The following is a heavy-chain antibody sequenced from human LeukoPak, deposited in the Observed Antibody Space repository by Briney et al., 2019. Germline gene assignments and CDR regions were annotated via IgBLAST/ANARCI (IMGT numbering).Heavy chain of an antibody. D-gene: IGHD2-2*01. CDR1: GGFISSSSYY. V-gene: IGHV4-39*01. CDR3: ARQGRDAYYYYYYMDV. CDR2: IYYSGST. Sequence: SETLSLTCSVSGGFISSSSYYWGWFRRPPGKGLEWIGTIYYSGSTYYNPSLKSRVTISVDTSKNQFSLKLSSVTAADTAVYYCARQGRDAYYYYYYMDVWGKGTTVTVSS. J-gene: IGHJ6*03.